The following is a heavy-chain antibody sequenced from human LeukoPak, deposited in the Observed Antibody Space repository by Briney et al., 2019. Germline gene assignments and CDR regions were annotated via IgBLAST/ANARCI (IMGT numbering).Heavy chain of an antibody. CDR2: IIPIFGTA. CDR3: ASSQPTVTRDYYYYYMDV. J-gene: IGHJ6*03. Sequence: GASVKVSCKASGGTFSSYAISWVRPAPGQGLEWMGGIIPIFGTANYAQKFQGRVTITTDESTSTAYMELSSLRSEDTAVYYCASSQPTVTRDYYYYYMDVWGKGTTVTVSS. CDR1: GGTFSSYA. D-gene: IGHD4-11*01. V-gene: IGHV1-69*05.